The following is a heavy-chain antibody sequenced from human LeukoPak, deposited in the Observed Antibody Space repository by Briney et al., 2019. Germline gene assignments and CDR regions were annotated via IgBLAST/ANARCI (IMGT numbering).Heavy chain of an antibody. V-gene: IGHV1-18*01. CDR3: ARDWTLSIAVAGNDY. CDR2: ISAYNGHT. J-gene: IGHJ4*02. CDR1: GYTFTSYG. D-gene: IGHD6-19*01. Sequence: ASVKVSCKASGYTFTSYGISWVRQAPGQGLEWMGWISAYNGHTDYPQQFQGRVTMTTDTSTSTAYMELSSLRSEDTAVYYCARDWTLSIAVAGNDYWGQGTLVTVSS.